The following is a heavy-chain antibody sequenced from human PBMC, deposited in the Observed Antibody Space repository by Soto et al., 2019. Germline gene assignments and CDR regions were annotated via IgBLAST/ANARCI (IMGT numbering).Heavy chain of an antibody. Sequence: TLYITCTVDPGCRARNGNSEAVFCHTNTNELQYIGSVYNNGQTYYNPSLTSPVTISIDTSKNQFSLSLRSVTAADTAVYFCVRRGRTSNGDWFDLWGQGILVTVSS. D-gene: IGHD3-3*02. CDR2: VYNNGQT. CDR3: VRRGRTSNGDWFDL. J-gene: IGHJ5*02. V-gene: IGHV4-39*01. CDR1: PGCRARNGNS.